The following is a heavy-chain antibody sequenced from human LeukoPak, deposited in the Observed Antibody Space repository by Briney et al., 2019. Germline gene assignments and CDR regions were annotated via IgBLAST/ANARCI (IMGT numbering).Heavy chain of an antibody. Sequence: GGSPRLSPAASGFILSNHWMIWVRPAPGRGLEWGADIKEDGSDKYYVDSVKGRFTISRDNAKRSLYLQMNSLRAEDTAVYYCVRMTVYSTTWLAYYMDVWGKGTTVTVSS. CDR1: GFILSNHW. CDR2: IKEDGSDK. V-gene: IGHV3-7*01. CDR3: VRMTVYSTTWLAYYMDV. D-gene: IGHD6-13*01. J-gene: IGHJ6*03.